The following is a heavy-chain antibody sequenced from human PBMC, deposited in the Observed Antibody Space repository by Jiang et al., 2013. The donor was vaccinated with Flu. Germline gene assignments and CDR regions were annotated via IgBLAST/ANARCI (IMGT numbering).Heavy chain of an antibody. CDR3: ARGYSSSHWFDP. V-gene: IGHV4-4*07. CDR2: IYTSGST. D-gene: IGHD6-6*01. CDR1: GGSISSYY. Sequence: TCTVSGGSISSYYWSWIRQPAGKGLEWIGRIYTSGSTNYNPSLKSRVTMSVDTSKNQFSLKLSSVTAADTAVYYCARGYSSSHWFDPWGQGTLVTVSS. J-gene: IGHJ5*02.